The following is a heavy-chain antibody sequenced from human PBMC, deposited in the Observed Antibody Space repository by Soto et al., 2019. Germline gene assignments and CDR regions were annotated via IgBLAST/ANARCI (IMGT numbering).Heavy chain of an antibody. Sequence: SETLSLTCAVSGGSISSSNWGSWVRQPPGKGLEWIGEIYHSGSTNYNPSLKSRVTISVDKSKNQFSLKLSSVTAADTAVYYCARDVKRMEQLLEYYYYGMDVWGQGTTVTVS. CDR1: GGSISSSNW. D-gene: IGHD2-15*01. CDR3: ARDVKRMEQLLEYYYYGMDV. J-gene: IGHJ6*02. V-gene: IGHV4-4*02. CDR2: IYHSGST.